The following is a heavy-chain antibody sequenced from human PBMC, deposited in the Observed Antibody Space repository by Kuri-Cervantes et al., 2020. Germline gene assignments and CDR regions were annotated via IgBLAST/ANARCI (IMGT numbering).Heavy chain of an antibody. V-gene: IGHV3-30*07. CDR3: AREILFEYSYGFLDY. Sequence: GESLKISCAGSGYTFISYAMHWVRQAPGKGLEWVAVISYDGSNKDYADSVKGRFTISRDNAKNSLYLQMNSLRAEDTAVYYCAREILFEYSYGFLDYWGQGTLVTVSS. D-gene: IGHD5-18*01. CDR2: ISYDGSNK. CDR1: GYTFISYA. J-gene: IGHJ4*02.